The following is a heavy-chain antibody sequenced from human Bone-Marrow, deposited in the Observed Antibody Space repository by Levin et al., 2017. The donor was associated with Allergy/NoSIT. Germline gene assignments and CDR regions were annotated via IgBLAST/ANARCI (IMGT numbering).Heavy chain of an antibody. CDR2: IIPILGIA. Sequence: SVKVSCKASGGTFSSYTISWVRQAPGQGLEWMGRIIPILGIANYAQKFQGRVTITADKSTSTAYMELSSLRSEDTAVYYCAREGDIVVVPAAIRGRRDRRFDPWGQGTLVTVSS. CDR1: GGTFSSYT. V-gene: IGHV1-69*04. D-gene: IGHD2-2*02. J-gene: IGHJ5*02. CDR3: AREGDIVVVPAAIRGRRDRRFDP.